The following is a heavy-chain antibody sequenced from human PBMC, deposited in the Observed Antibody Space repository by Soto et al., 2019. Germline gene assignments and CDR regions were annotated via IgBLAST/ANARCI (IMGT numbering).Heavy chain of an antibody. J-gene: IGHJ3*02. CDR3: ARDDVGDDDAFDI. V-gene: IGHV4-30-4*01. D-gene: IGHD3-16*01. Sequence: SETLSLTCTVSGGSISSGDYYWSWIRQPPGKGLEWIGYIYYSGSTYYNPSLKSRVTISVDTSKNQFSLKLSSVTAADTAVYYGARDDVGDDDAFDIWGQGTMVTVSS. CDR1: GGSISSGDYY. CDR2: IYYSGST.